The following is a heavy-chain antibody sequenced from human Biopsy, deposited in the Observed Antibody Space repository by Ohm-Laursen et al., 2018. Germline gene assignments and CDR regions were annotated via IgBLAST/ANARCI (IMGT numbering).Heavy chain of an antibody. J-gene: IGHJ4*02. D-gene: IGHD5-18*01. V-gene: IGHV1-2*02. CDR1: GYTFTDYF. CDR3: ARGGVDTAMVEN. Sequence: ASVKVSCKASGYTFTDYFLHWVRQAPGQGPEWMGWISPSSGGTNYAQKFQGRVTMTRDTSISTAYMELSRLRSDDTAVYYCARGGVDTAMVENRGQGTLVTVSS. CDR2: ISPSSGGT.